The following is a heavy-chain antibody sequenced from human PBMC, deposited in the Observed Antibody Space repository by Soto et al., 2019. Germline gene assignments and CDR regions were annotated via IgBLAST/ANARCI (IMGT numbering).Heavy chain of an antibody. CDR1: GFTLSSFA. V-gene: IGHV3-30-3*01. Sequence: GGSLRLSCAASGFTLSSFAMHWVRQAPGKGLEWVAGISHGGTKKYYADSAKGRFTISRDNSKNTLYLQMSSLRSEDTAVYYCARDCSSTSCYGYGMDVWGQGTTVTVSS. D-gene: IGHD2-2*01. CDR2: ISHGGTKK. J-gene: IGHJ6*02. CDR3: ARDCSSTSCYGYGMDV.